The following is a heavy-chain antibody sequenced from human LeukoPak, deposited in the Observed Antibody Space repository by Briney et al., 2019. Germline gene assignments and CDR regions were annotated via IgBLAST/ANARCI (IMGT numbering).Heavy chain of an antibody. Sequence: NPGGSLRLSCTASGFTFSHAWMSWVRQAPGKGLEWVGRIKSKIDGGTTDYAAPVKGKFTISRDDSKNTLYLQMNSLKTEDTAVYYCARNSGSYSGYGMDVWGQGTTVTVSS. J-gene: IGHJ6*02. CDR1: GFTFSHAW. CDR2: IKSKIDGGTT. CDR3: ARNSGSYSGYGMDV. V-gene: IGHV3-15*01. D-gene: IGHD1-26*01.